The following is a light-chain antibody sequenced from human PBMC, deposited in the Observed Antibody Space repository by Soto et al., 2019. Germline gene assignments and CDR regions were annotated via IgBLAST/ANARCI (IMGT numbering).Light chain of an antibody. CDR3: QQSYSTPYT. CDR2: AAS. J-gene: IGKJ2*01. V-gene: IGKV1-39*01. Sequence: DIQMTQAPSSLSASLGDRVTITCRASQTMSSYLNWYQQKPGKAPNLLIYAASTLQSGVSSRFSGSGSGTDFTLTISSLQPEDFATYFCQQSYSTPYTFGQGTKLEIK. CDR1: QTMSSY.